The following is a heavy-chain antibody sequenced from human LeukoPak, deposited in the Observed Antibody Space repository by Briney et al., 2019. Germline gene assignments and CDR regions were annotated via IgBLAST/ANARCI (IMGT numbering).Heavy chain of an antibody. CDR1: GFTFSSYA. CDR3: AWGYSYGEGGFDY. J-gene: IGHJ4*02. Sequence: PGRSLRLSCAASGFTFSSYAMHWVRQAPGKGLEWVAVISYDGSNKYYADSVKGRFTISRDNSKNTLYLQMNSLRAEDTAVYYCAWGYSYGEGGFDYWGQGTLVTVSS. CDR2: ISYDGSNK. D-gene: IGHD5-18*01. V-gene: IGHV3-30-3*01.